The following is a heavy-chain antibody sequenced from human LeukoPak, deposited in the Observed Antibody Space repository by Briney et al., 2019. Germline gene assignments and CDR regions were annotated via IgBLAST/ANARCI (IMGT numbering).Heavy chain of an antibody. CDR1: GGTFRSYA. CDR3: ATLDIAAYYFDY. CDR2: IIPVLGIA. D-gene: IGHD6-6*01. V-gene: IGHV1-69*10. J-gene: IGHJ4*02. Sequence: SVKVSCKASGGTFRSYAFTWVRQAPGQGLEWMGGIIPVLGIANYAQKFQGRVTITADESTSTAYMELSSLRSEDTAVYYCATLDIAAYYFDYWGQGTLVTVSS.